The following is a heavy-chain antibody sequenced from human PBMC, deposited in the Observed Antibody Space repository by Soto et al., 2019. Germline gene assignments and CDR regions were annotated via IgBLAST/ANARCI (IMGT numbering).Heavy chain of an antibody. J-gene: IGHJ4*02. CDR3: ARDSLRGSDFDS. D-gene: IGHD1-26*01. CDR1: GGSISSGGHY. CDR2: IYYSGNT. V-gene: IGHV4-31*03. Sequence: QVPLQESGPGLLKPSQTLSLTCTVSGGSISSGGHYWSWIRQHPGKGLEWIGYIYYSGNTYYNPSLESRVTISGDTSKSQVSLKLISVTAADTAVYYCARDSLRGSDFDSWGQGTLVTVSS.